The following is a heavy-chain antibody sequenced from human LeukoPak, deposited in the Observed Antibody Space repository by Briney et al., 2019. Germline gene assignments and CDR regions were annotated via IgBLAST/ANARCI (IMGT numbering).Heavy chain of an antibody. V-gene: IGHV4-38-2*02. CDR2: IYLSGST. Sequence: SETLSLTCTVSGYSISSGYYWGWIRQPPGKGLEWIGSIYLSGSTYYNPSLKSRVTISVDTSKNQFSLKLSSVTAADTAVYYCARATVAVAGTVIDYWGQGTLVTVSS. CDR3: ARATVAVAGTVIDY. J-gene: IGHJ4*02. D-gene: IGHD6-19*01. CDR1: GYSISSGYY.